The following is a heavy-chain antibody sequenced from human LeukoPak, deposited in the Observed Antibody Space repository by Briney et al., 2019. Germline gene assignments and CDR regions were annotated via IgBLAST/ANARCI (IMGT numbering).Heavy chain of an antibody. CDR2: IYSGGST. CDR1: GFTVSSNY. J-gene: IGHJ6*02. V-gene: IGHV3-53*01. Sequence: GGSLRLSCAASGFTVSSNYMSWVRQAPGKGLEWVSVIYSGGSTYYADSVKGRFTIPRDNSKNTLYLQMNSLRAEDTAVYYCARDRRWPQGYYYGMDVWGQGTTVTVSS. D-gene: IGHD5-24*01. CDR3: ARDRRWPQGYYYGMDV.